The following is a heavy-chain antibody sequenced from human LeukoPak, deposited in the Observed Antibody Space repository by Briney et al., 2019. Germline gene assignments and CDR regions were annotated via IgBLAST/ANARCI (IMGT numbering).Heavy chain of an antibody. CDR3: ARPSPPGDGYNPCDY. V-gene: IGHV3-30*04. CDR2: ISNDERNK. D-gene: IGHD5-24*01. CDR1: GFIFHNFA. J-gene: IGHJ4*02. Sequence: GGSLRLSCVASGFIFHNFAMHWVRQAPGKGLEWVAVISNDERNKYYRDSVKGRFTISRDNSKNTVYLQMNSLRTEDTAVYYCARPSPPGDGYNPCDYWGPGALVIVSS.